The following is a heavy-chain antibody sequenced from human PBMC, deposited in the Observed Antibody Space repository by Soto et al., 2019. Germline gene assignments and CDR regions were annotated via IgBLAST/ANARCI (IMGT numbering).Heavy chain of an antibody. CDR3: AREDTIIIPAVSDF. V-gene: IGHV3-21*04. CDR2: VSKSDYT. D-gene: IGHD2-2*01. J-gene: IGHJ4*02. CDR1: GFTFNNYG. Sequence: GGSLRLSCVVSGFTFNNYGINWVRQAPGKGLEWVSTVSKSDYTYYSDSVKGRFTISRDNAKNTVSLQMNTLRAEDTAVYYCAREDTIIIPAVSDFWGQGTLVTVSS.